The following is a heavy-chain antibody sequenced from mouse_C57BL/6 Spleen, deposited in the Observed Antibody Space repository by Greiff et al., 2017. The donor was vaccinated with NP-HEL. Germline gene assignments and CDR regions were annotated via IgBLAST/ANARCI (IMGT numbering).Heavy chain of an antibody. CDR3: ATYYSPYYAMDY. CDR2: ISYDGSN. CDR1: GYSITSGYY. J-gene: IGHJ4*01. Sequence: ESGPGLVKPSQSLSLTCSVTGYSITSGYYWNWIRQFPGNKLEWMGYISYDGSNNYNPSLKNRISITRDTSKNQFFLKLNSVTTEDTATYYCATYYSPYYAMDYWGKGTSVTVSS. D-gene: IGHD2-12*01. V-gene: IGHV3-6*01.